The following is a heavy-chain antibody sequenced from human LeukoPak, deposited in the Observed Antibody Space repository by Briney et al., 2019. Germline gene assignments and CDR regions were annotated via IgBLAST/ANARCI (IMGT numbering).Heavy chain of an antibody. Sequence: GGSLRLTCAASGFTFTNYRMYWVRQAPGKGLVWVSRINTDGSSTIYTDSVKGRFTISRDNAKNTLYLQMNSLRADDTAVYYCARQTGAAAATGGYYFDYWGQGTLVTVSS. V-gene: IGHV3-74*01. CDR2: INTDGSST. J-gene: IGHJ4*02. CDR1: GFTFTNYR. D-gene: IGHD6-13*01. CDR3: ARQTGAAAATGGYYFDY.